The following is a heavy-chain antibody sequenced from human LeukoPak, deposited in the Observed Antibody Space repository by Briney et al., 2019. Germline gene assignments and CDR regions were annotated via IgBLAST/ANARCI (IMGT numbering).Heavy chain of an antibody. CDR3: ARGYYYDSSGYYYSPSWFDP. Sequence: SETLSLTCTVSGYSISSGYYWGWIRQPPGKGLEWIGSIYHSGSTYYNPSLKSRVTISVDTSKNQFSLKLSSVTAADTAVYYCARGYYYDSSGYYYSPSWFDPWGQGTLVTVSS. J-gene: IGHJ5*02. CDR2: IYHSGST. D-gene: IGHD3-22*01. CDR1: GYSISSGYY. V-gene: IGHV4-38-2*02.